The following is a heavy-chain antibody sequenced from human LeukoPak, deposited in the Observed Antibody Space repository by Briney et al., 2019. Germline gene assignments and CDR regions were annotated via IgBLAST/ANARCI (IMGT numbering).Heavy chain of an antibody. CDR1: GFTFSSYW. Sequence: GGSLRLSCAASGFTFSSYWMSWVRQAPGKGLEWVANIKQDGSEKYYVDSVKGRFTISRDNAKNSLYLQMNSLRAEDTAVYYCARGWGYCSSTSCYYYYYYMDVWGKGTTVTASS. J-gene: IGHJ6*03. D-gene: IGHD2-2*01. CDR3: ARGWGYCSSTSCYYYYYYMDV. CDR2: IKQDGSEK. V-gene: IGHV3-7*01.